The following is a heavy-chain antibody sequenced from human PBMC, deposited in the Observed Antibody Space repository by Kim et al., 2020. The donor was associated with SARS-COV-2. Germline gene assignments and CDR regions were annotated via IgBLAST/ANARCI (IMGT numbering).Heavy chain of an antibody. V-gene: IGHV4-39*07. D-gene: IGHD4-17*01. Sequence: SETLSLTCTVSGGSISSSSYYWGWIRQPPGKGLEWIGSIYYSGSTYYNPSLKSRVTISVDTSKNQFSLKLSSVTAADTAVYYCARVRVTTGLYYYYGMDVWGQGTTVTVSS. CDR3: ARVRVTTGLYYYYGMDV. CDR2: IYYSGST. CDR1: GGSISSSSYY. J-gene: IGHJ6*02.